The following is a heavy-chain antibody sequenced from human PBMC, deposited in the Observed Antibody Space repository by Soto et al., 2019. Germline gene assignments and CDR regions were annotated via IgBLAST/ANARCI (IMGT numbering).Heavy chain of an antibody. Sequence: GAAGKGTWKASGYTFTRNGISWGGQAPGPGLEWMGWISAYNGNTNYAQKLQGRVTMTTDTSTSTAYMELRSLRSDDTAVYYCARSGVWEPRDYWGQGTLVTVSS. V-gene: IGHV1-18*01. D-gene: IGHD1-26*01. J-gene: IGHJ4*02. CDR2: ISAYNGNT. CDR3: ARSGVWEPRDY. CDR1: GYTFTRNG.